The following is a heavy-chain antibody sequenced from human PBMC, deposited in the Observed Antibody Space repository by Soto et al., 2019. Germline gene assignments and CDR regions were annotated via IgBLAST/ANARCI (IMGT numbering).Heavy chain of an antibody. J-gene: IGHJ4*02. CDR2: INAGNGNT. D-gene: IGHD3-16*02. V-gene: IGHV1-3*01. Sequence: GASVKVSCKASGYTFTSYAMHWVRQAPGQRLEWMGWINAGNGNTKYSQKFQGRVTITRDTFASTAYMELSSLRSEDTAVYYCARSYDYIWGSYQFDYWGQGTLVTVSS. CDR1: GYTFTSYA. CDR3: ARSYDYIWGSYQFDY.